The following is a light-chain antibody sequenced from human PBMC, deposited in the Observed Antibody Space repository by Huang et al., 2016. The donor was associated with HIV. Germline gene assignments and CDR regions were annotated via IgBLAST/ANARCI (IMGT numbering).Light chain of an antibody. J-gene: IGKJ1*01. CDR1: QSIANW. CDR2: DAA. Sequence: DTQMTQSPSTLSASVGDRVTITCRARQSIANWLALYQQKPGKAPKLLIYDAASLQIVFPSRFSGSGGTEFTLTISSLQPDDFATYYCQQYYNYPWTFGQGTKVEIK. CDR3: QQYYNYPWT. V-gene: IGKV1-5*01.